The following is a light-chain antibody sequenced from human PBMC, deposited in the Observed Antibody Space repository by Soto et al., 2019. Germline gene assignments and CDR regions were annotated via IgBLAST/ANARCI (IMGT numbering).Light chain of an antibody. Sequence: EIVLTQSPGTLSLSPGERATLSCRASQSVSSSYLAWYQQKPGQAPRLLIYGASSRATGIPDRFSGSGSGKDFTLTISRLEPEDFAVYYCQQYGSSPVYTFGQGTKLEIK. CDR2: GAS. J-gene: IGKJ2*01. CDR3: QQYGSSPVYT. V-gene: IGKV3-20*01. CDR1: QSVSSSY.